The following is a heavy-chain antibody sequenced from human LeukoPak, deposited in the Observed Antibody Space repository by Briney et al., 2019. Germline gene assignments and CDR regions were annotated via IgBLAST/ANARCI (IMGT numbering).Heavy chain of an antibody. V-gene: IGHV4-39*01. D-gene: IGHD1-26*01. J-gene: IGHJ4*02. CDR3: ARIVGALDYFDY. Sequence: SDTLSLTCTLSSGSINSSSYYWGWIRQPPGKGLEWIGSIDYSGSTYYNPSLKSRVTIYVDTSKNQFSLKLSCVTAADTAVYYCARIVGALDYFDYWGQGTLVTVSS. CDR1: SGSINSSSYY. CDR2: IDYSGST.